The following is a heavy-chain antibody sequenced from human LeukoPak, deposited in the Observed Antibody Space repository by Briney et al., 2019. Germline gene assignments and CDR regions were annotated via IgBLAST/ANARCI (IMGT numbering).Heavy chain of an antibody. CDR3: AKGRSMVQVLDY. Sequence: GASLRLSCAASGFTFSSYAMSWVRQAPGQGLEWISAISGSGGSTYYADSVKGRFTISRDNSKNTLYLQMNSLRAEDTAVYYCAKGRSMVQVLDYWGQGTLVTVSS. CDR2: ISGSGGST. V-gene: IGHV3-23*01. CDR1: GFTFSSYA. J-gene: IGHJ4*02. D-gene: IGHD3-10*01.